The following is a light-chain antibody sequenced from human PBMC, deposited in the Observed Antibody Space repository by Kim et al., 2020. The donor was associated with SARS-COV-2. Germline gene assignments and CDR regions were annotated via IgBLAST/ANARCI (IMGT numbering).Light chain of an antibody. CDR1: SSDVGGYNF. V-gene: IGLV2-11*01. CDR3: CSYAGSYTLV. J-gene: IGLJ3*02. CDR2: DVS. Sequence: QSALTQPRSVSGSPGQSVTISCIGTSSDVGGYNFVSWYQQHPGKAPKLMIYDVSKRPSGVPDRFSGSKSGNTASLTISGLQPEDEADYYCCSYAGSYTLVFGGGTQLTVL.